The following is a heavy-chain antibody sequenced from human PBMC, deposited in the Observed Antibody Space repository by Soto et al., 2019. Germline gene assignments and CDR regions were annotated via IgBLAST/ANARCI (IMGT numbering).Heavy chain of an antibody. CDR3: ARAVDSGYDRTYYFAY. D-gene: IGHD5-12*01. J-gene: IGHJ4*02. V-gene: IGHV1-69*02. CDR1: GGTFSSYT. CDR2: IIPILGIA. Sequence: QVQLVQSGAEVKKPGSSVKVSCKASGGTFSSYTISWVRQAPGQGLEWMGRIIPILGIANYAQKVQGRVTITADKSTSTAYMELSSLRSEDTAVYYCARAVDSGYDRTYYFAYWGQGTLVTVSS.